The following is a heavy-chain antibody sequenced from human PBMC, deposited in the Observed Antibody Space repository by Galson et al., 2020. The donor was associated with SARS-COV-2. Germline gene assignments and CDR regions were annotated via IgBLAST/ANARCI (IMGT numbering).Heavy chain of an antibody. D-gene: IGHD4-17*01. V-gene: IGHV1-2*04. CDR2: INPNSGGT. J-gene: IGHJ2*01. CDR1: GYTFTGYY. Sequence: ASVKVSCKASGYTFTGYYMHWVRQAPGQGLEWMGWINPNSGGTNYAQKFQGWVTMTRDTSISTAYMELSRLRSDDTAVYYCARGSMGYGDYVGDWYFDLCGRGTLVTVSS. CDR3: ARGSMGYGDYVGDWYFDL.